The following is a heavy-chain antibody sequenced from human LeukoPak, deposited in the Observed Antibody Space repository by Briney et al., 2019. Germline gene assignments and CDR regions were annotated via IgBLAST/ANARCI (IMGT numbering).Heavy chain of an antibody. CDR3: ARQQLSQLYYFDY. J-gene: IGHJ4*02. V-gene: IGHV4-59*01. CDR2: IYYSGST. CDR1: GGSISSYY. D-gene: IGHD6-13*01. Sequence: PSETLSLTCTVSGGSISSYYWSWIRQPPGRGLEWIGYIYYSGSTNYNPSLKSRVTISVDTSKNQFSLKLSSVTAADTAVYYCARQQLSQLYYFDYWGQGTLVTVSS.